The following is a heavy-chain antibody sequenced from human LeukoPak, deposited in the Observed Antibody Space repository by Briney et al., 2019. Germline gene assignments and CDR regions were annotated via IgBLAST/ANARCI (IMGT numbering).Heavy chain of an antibody. CDR3: ARMFEYSSGWYYFDY. J-gene: IGHJ4*02. CDR2: IDWDDDK. V-gene: IGHV2-70*11. D-gene: IGHD6-19*01. CDR1: GFSLSTSGMC. Sequence: SGPTLVNPTQTLTLTCTFSGFSLSTSGMCVSWIRQPPGKALEWLARIDWDDDKYYSTSLKTRLTISKDTSKNQVVLTMTNMDPVDTATYYCARMFEYSSGWYYFDYWGQGTLVTVSS.